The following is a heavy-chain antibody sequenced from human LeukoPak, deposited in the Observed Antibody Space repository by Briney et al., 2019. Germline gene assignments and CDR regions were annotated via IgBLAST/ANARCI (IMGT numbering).Heavy chain of an antibody. J-gene: IGHJ4*02. CDR2: IRYGRSNK. V-gene: IGHV3-30*02. D-gene: IGHD2-2*01. CDR1: GLTFSSYG. Sequence: GGSLRLSCATSGLTFSSYGSPTVPRATGRGLERVESIRYGRSNKYYADSVKGRFTISRDNSKNTLYLQINSLRAEDTAVYYCAKDRSSTSSQTAKYYFDYWGQGTLVTVSS. CDR3: AKDRSSTSSQTAKYYFDY.